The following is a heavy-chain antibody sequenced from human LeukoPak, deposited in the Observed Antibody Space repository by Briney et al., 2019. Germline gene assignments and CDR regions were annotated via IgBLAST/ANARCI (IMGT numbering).Heavy chain of an antibody. CDR1: GFTFTSSA. Sequence: GGSLRLSCGASGFTFTSSAMTWVRQAPGKGLEWVSAISSGGTPYYAASVRGRFIISRDTSMNTLYLQVKSLTAEDTAVYYCAKPEVGVASIDCWGQGTLVTVSS. CDR2: ISSGGTP. CDR3: AKPEVGVASIDC. J-gene: IGHJ4*02. D-gene: IGHD2-2*01. V-gene: IGHV3-23*01.